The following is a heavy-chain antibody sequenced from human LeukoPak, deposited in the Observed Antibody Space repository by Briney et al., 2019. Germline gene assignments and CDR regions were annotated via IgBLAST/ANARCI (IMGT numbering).Heavy chain of an antibody. CDR2: ISNDGGGT. Sequence: GGSLRLSCAASGFIFNNYGLIWVRQAPGKGLEWVSAISNDGGGTNYADFVKGRFTISRDNSKNTLFLQMNSLRAEDTALYYCAKGSSGYFVDLWGQGTLVSVSS. D-gene: IGHD3-22*01. V-gene: IGHV3-23*01. CDR1: GFIFNNYG. CDR3: AKGSSGYFVDL. J-gene: IGHJ5*02.